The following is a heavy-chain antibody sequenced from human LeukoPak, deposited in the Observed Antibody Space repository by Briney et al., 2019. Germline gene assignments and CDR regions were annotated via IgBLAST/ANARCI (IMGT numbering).Heavy chain of an antibody. CDR2: ISGSGGST. CDR1: GFTFSSYG. Sequence: GGSLRLSCAASGFTFSSYGMSWVRQAPGKGLEWVSAISGSGGSTYYADSAKGRFTISRDNAKNSLYLQMNSLRAEDTAVYYCAREGVIAVAGAFDIWGQGTMVTVSS. D-gene: IGHD6-19*01. J-gene: IGHJ3*02. CDR3: AREGVIAVAGAFDI. V-gene: IGHV3-23*01.